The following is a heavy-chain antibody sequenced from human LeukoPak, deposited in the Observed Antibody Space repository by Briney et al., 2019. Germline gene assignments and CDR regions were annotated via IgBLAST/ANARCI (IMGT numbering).Heavy chain of an antibody. CDR1: GFTFSGHG. J-gene: IGHJ5*02. Sequence: PGRSLRLSCAASGFTFSGHGMHWVRQAPGKGLEWVAVISYDGSNKYYADSVKGRFTISRDNSKNTLYLQMNSLRAEDTAVYYCAKVGATTAPSWGQGTLVTVSS. CDR3: AKVGATTAPS. CDR2: ISYDGSNK. D-gene: IGHD1-26*01. V-gene: IGHV3-30*18.